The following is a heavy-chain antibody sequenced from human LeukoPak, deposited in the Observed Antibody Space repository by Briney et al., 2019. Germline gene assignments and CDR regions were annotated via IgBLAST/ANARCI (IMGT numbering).Heavy chain of an antibody. Sequence: SETLSLTCAVYGGSFSGYYWSWIRQPPGKGLEWIGEINHSGSTNYNPSLKSRVTISVDTSKNQFSLKLSSVTAADTAVYYCARGTLYCSSTSCYKRSFDPWGQGTLVTVSS. V-gene: IGHV4-34*01. J-gene: IGHJ5*02. D-gene: IGHD2-2*02. CDR1: GGSFSGYY. CDR3: ARGTLYCSSTSCYKRSFDP. CDR2: INHSGST.